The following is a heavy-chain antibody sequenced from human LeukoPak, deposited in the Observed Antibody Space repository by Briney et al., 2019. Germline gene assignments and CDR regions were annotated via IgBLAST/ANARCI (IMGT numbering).Heavy chain of an antibody. V-gene: IGHV4-31*03. CDR2: IYYSGST. CDR3: ARAFDIVVVVAATPGYNWFDP. D-gene: IGHD2-15*01. Sequence: SETLPLTCTVSGGSISSGGYYWSWIRQHPGKGLEWIGYIYYSGSTYYNPSLKSRVTISVDTSKNQFSLKLSSVTAADTAVYYCARAFDIVVVVAATPGYNWFDPWGQGTLVTVSS. J-gene: IGHJ5*02. CDR1: GGSISSGGYY.